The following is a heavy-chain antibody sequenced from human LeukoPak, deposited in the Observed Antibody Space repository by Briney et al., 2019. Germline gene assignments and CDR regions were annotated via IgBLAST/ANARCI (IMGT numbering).Heavy chain of an antibody. CDR2: ISSSGRII. D-gene: IGHD1-14*01. CDR1: GFTYSSYE. V-gene: IGHV3-48*03. Sequence: GGSLRLSCAASGFTYSSYEMTWVRQAPGKGLEWVSDISSSGRIIYYADSVKGRFTISRDNTKNSLYLQMNSLRAEDTAVYYCARFSRYPNDYWGQGTLVTVSS. CDR3: ARFSRYPNDY. J-gene: IGHJ4*02.